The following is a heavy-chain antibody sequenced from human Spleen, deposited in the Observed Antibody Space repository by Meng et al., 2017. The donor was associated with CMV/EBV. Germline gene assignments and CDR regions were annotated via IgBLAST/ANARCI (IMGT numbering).Heavy chain of an antibody. Sequence: ASVKVSCKASGYTFTGCYIHWVRQAPGQGLEWMGWINPYSGGTNYAQKFQGRVTMTRDTSISTAYMDLSRLTSDDTAVYYCAGKLGYCSSTSCYPDTPLFDYWGQGALVTVSS. CDR1: GYTFTGCY. CDR3: AGKLGYCSSTSCYPDTPLFDY. D-gene: IGHD2-2*01. V-gene: IGHV1-2*02. CDR2: INPYSGGT. J-gene: IGHJ4*02.